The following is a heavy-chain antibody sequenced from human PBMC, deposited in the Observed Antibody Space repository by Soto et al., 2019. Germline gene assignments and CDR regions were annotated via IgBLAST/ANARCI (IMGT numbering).Heavy chain of an antibody. D-gene: IGHD1-1*01. Sequence: XGPTLVNPTQTLTLTCTFSAFSLTTSGVGVAWVRQPPGKALEWLALIYWDDDKRYSPSLKSRLTVTKDTSKNQVVLTMTNMDPVDTATYYCAHTRGGGNSALIDYWGQGTLVTVSS. CDR3: AHTRGGGNSALIDY. J-gene: IGHJ4*02. V-gene: IGHV2-5*02. CDR1: AFSLTTSGVG. CDR2: IYWDDDK.